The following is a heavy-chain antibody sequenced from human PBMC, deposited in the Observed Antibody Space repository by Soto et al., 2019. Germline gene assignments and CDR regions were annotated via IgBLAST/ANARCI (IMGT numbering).Heavy chain of an antibody. Sequence: QITLKESGLTLVKPTQTLTLTCTFSGFSLTTAGAGVGWIRQPPGKALEWLALIYWNDDTRYSTSLKSRLTITKDTSKNQVVLKMTNMDPVDTATYYCAHRGYGNYPRDNWFDPWGQGILVIVSS. V-gene: IGHV2-5*01. D-gene: IGHD4-17*01. CDR3: AHRGYGNYPRDNWFDP. CDR1: GFSLTTAGAG. J-gene: IGHJ5*02. CDR2: IYWNDDT.